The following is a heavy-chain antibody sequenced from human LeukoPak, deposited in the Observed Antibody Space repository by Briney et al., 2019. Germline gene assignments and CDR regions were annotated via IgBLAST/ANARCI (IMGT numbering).Heavy chain of an antibody. CDR3: AKESVRYSSSGEGQK. CDR1: GFAFSSYP. V-gene: IGHV3-23*01. Sequence: GGSLRLSCAASGFAFSSYPMSWVRQAPGKGLEWVSAISGSGGSTYYADSVKGRFTISRDNSKNTLYLQMNSLRAEDTAVYYCAKESVRYSSSGEGQKWGQGTLVTVSS. D-gene: IGHD6-13*01. J-gene: IGHJ4*02. CDR2: ISGSGGST.